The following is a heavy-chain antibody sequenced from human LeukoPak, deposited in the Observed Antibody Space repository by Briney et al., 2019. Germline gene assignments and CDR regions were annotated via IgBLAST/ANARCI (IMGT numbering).Heavy chain of an antibody. CDR2: IKSKTDGGTT. J-gene: IGHJ4*02. V-gene: IGHV3-15*01. D-gene: IGHD6-13*01. CDR1: GFTFSDYY. Sequence: GGSLRLSCAASGFTFSDYYMSWIRQAPGKGLEWVGRIKSKTDGGTTDYAAPVKGRFTISRDDSKNTLYLQMNSLKTEDTAAYYCPTDPTEIQAREQQLPRRIDYWGQGTLVTVSS. CDR3: PTDPTEIQAREQQLPRRIDY.